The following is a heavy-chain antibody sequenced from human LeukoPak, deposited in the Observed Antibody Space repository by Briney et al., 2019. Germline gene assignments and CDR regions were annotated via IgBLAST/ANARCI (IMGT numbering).Heavy chain of an antibody. V-gene: IGHV3-23*01. D-gene: IGHD1-7*01. CDR3: AKDLNWNYFNGNDDY. J-gene: IGHJ4*02. Sequence: GGSLRLSCAASGFAFNSYAMSWVRQAPGKGLEWVSAISGSGGSTYYADSVKGRFTISRDNSKNTLYLQMNSLRAEDTAVYYCAKDLNWNYFNGNDDYWGQGTLVTVSS. CDR2: ISGSGGST. CDR1: GFAFNSYA.